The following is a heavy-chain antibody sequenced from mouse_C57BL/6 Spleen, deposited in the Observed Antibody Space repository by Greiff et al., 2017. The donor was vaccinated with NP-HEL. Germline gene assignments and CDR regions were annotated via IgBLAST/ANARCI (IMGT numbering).Heavy chain of an antibody. CDR3: ARQLGPYYYAMDY. V-gene: IGHV1-61*01. CDR2: IYPSDSET. CDR1: GYTFTSYW. D-gene: IGHD4-1*02. J-gene: IGHJ4*01. Sequence: VQLQQSGAELVRPGSSVKLSCKASGYTFTSYWMDWVKQRPGQGLEWIGNIYPSDSETHYNQKFKDKATLTVDKSSSTAYMQLSSLTSEDSSVYYWARQLGPYYYAMDYWGQGTSVTVSS.